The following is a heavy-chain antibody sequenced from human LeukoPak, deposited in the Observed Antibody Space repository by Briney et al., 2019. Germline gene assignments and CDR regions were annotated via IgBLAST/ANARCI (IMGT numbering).Heavy chain of an antibody. Sequence: GGSLRLSCAASGFTFSSYWMSWVRQAPGKGLEWVANIKKDGSEKYYVDSVKGRFTISRDNAKTSLYLQMNSLRAEDTAVYYCAAPQDIVEDIWGQGTMVTVSS. CDR3: AAPQDIVEDI. CDR2: IKKDGSEK. J-gene: IGHJ3*02. CDR1: GFTFSSYW. D-gene: IGHD2-15*01. V-gene: IGHV3-7*01.